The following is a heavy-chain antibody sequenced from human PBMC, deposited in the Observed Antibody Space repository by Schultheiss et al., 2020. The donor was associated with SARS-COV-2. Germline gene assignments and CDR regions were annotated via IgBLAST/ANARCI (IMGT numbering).Heavy chain of an antibody. CDR3: ARVAGPLGSYYYYMDV. V-gene: IGHV3-74*01. CDR1: GFTFSSYW. CDR2: INSDGSST. D-gene: IGHD6-19*01. J-gene: IGHJ6*03. Sequence: GGSLRLSCAASGFTFSSYWMHWVRQAPGKGLVWVSRINSDGSSTYYADSVKGRFTISRDNAKNSLYLQMNSLRAEDTAVYYCARVAGPLGSYYYYMDVWGKGTTVTVSS.